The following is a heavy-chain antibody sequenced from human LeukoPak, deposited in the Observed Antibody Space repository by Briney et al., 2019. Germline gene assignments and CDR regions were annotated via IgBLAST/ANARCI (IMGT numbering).Heavy chain of an antibody. CDR1: GGSFSGYY. J-gene: IGHJ5*02. CDR3: ARERGGYCSSTSCSTFDP. D-gene: IGHD2-2*01. CDR2: INHSGST. Sequence: SETVSLTCAVYGGSFSGYYWSWIRQPPGKGLEWIGEINHSGSTNHNPSLKSRVTISVDTSKNQFSLKLSSVTAADTAVYYCARERGGYCSSTSCSTFDPWGQGTLVTVSS. V-gene: IGHV4-34*01.